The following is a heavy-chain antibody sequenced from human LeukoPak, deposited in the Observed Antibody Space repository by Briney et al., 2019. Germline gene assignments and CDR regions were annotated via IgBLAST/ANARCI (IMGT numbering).Heavy chain of an antibody. CDR1: GFTFSSYA. CDR2: ISGSGGST. CDR3: AKDKVPWELVRGWDY. Sequence: PGGSLRLSCAASGFTFSSYAMSWVRQAPGKGLEWVSAISGSGGSTYYADSVKGRFTISRDNSKNTLYLQMNSLRAEDTAVYYCAKDKVPWELVRGWDYWGQGTLVTVSS. V-gene: IGHV3-23*01. D-gene: IGHD1-26*01. J-gene: IGHJ4*02.